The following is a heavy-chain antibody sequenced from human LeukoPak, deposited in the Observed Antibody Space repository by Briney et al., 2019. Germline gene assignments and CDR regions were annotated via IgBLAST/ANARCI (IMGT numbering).Heavy chain of an antibody. CDR1: GFTFSSYA. V-gene: IGHV3-23*01. J-gene: IGHJ3*02. CDR3: AKGGYYLGDAFDI. CDR2: ISGSGGST. Sequence: GESLRLSCAASGFTFSSYAMSWVRQAPEKGLEWVSAISGSGGSTYYADSVKGRFTISRDNSKNTLYLQMNSLRAEDTAVYYCAKGGYYLGDAFDIWGQGTMVTVSS. D-gene: IGHD3-22*01.